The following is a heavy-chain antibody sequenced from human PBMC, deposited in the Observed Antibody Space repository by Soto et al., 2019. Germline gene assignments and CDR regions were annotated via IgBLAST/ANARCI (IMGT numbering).Heavy chain of an antibody. D-gene: IGHD3-3*01. J-gene: IGHJ4*02. CDR2: ISGSGGST. CDR3: AKDVRTRSGSVFDY. CDR1: GFTFNSYA. Sequence: EVQLLESGGGLVQPGGSLRLSCAASGFTFNSYAMSWVRQAPGKGLEWVSAISGSGGSTYYADSVKGRFTISRDNSKNPLYLHMNCLRAEDMAVYYCAKDVRTRSGSVFDYWGQGTLVTVSS. V-gene: IGHV3-23*01.